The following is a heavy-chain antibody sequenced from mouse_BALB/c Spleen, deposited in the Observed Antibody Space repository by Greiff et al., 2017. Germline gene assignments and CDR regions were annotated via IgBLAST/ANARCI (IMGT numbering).Heavy chain of an antibody. CDR2: ISSGSSTI. V-gene: IGHV5-17*02. D-gene: IGHD2-1*01. J-gene: IGHJ4*01. CDR3: ARKWDGNYDYYAMDY. CDR1: GFTFSSFG. Sequence: EVHLVESGGGLVKPGGSLKLSCAASGFTFSSFGMHWVRQAPEKGLEWVAYISSGSSTIYYADTVKGRFTISRDNPKNTLFLQMTSLRSEDTAMYYCARKWDGNYDYYAMDYWGQGTSVTVSS.